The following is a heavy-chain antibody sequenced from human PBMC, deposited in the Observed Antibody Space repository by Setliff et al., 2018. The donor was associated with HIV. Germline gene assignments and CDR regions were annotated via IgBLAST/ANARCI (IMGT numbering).Heavy chain of an antibody. CDR2: INAGNGNT. D-gene: IGHD6-13*01. Sequence: GASVKVSCKASGYTFTSYAMHWVRQAPGQRLEWMGWINAGNGNTKYSQKFQGRVTITRDTSASTAYMELSGLRSEDTAVYYCAGGRFSSSWYFNWFDPWGQGTLVTVSS. V-gene: IGHV1-3*01. CDR1: GYTFTSYA. CDR3: AGGRFSSSWYFNWFDP. J-gene: IGHJ5*02.